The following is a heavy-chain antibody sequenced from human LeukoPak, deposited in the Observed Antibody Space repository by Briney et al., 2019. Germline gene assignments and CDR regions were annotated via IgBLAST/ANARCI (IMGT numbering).Heavy chain of an antibody. CDR3: ARRGTGTTAWFDP. CDR1: GGSFSGYY. CDR2: INHSGST. Sequence: SETLSLTCAVYGGSFSGYYWSWIRQPPGKGLEWIGEINHSGSTNYNPSLKSRVTISVDTSKNQFSLKLSSVTAADTAVYYCARRGTGTTAWFDPWGQGTLVTVSS. J-gene: IGHJ5*02. D-gene: IGHD1-7*01. V-gene: IGHV4-34*01.